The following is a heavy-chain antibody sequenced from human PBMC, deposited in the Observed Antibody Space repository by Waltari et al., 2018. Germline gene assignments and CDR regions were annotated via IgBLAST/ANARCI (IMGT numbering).Heavy chain of an antibody. D-gene: IGHD2-2*01. CDR1: GGTFSSYA. CDR3: ARDLNAGISADWFDP. V-gene: IGHV1-69*01. J-gene: IGHJ5*02. CDR2: IIPIFGTA. Sequence: QVQLVQSGAEVKKPGSSVQVSCKAAGGTFSSYAIRWVRQAPGPGLEWMGGIIPIFGTANYAQKFQGRVTITADESTSTAYMELSSLRSEDTAVYYCARDLNAGISADWFDPWGQGTLVTVSS.